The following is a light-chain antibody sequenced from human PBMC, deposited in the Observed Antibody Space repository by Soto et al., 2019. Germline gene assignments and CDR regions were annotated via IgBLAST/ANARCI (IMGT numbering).Light chain of an antibody. V-gene: IGKV3-11*01. Sequence: EIVLTRSPATLSLSPGERATLSCRASQSIYHYLAWYQQKPGQAPRLLIYDASNRATGIPARFSGSWSGTDFTLTISSLEPEDFAVYYCQQRSNRPPTFGGGTKVEIK. CDR3: QQRSNRPPT. CDR2: DAS. J-gene: IGKJ4*01. CDR1: QSIYHY.